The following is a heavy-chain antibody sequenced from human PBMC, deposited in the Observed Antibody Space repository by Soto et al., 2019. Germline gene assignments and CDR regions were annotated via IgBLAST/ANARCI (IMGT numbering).Heavy chain of an antibody. J-gene: IGHJ4*02. CDR3: ARDGRTTVTDFDY. V-gene: IGHV4-30-4*01. CDR2: IYYSGST. D-gene: IGHD4-17*01. CDR1: GGSISSGDYY. Sequence: SETLSLTCTVSGGSISSGDYYWSWIRQPPGKGLEWIGYIYYSGSTYYNPSLKSRVTISVDTSKNQFSLKLSSVTAADTAVYYCARDGRTTVTDFDYWGQGXLVTVYS.